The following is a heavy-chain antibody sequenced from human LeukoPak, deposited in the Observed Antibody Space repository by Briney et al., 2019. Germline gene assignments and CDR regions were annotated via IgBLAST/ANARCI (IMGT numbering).Heavy chain of an antibody. D-gene: IGHD2-2*01. CDR1: GFTFSPYW. V-gene: IGHV3-7*01. CDR2: VNPDGSET. J-gene: IGHJ3*02. Sequence: PGGSLRLSCATSGFTFSPYWMNWVRQAPGKGLEWVANVNPDGSETYYLDSVKGRFTISRDNVKNSLYLLMNSLRAEDTAVYYCARDIVVVPAANDDAFDIWGQGTMVTVSS. CDR3: ARDIVVVPAANDDAFDI.